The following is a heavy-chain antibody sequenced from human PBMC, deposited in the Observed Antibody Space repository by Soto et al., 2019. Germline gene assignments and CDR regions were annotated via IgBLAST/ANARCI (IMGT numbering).Heavy chain of an antibody. J-gene: IGHJ6*02. CDR2: VSPPFRTS. V-gene: IGHV1-69*01. Sequence: QVQLVQSGAEVKKPGSSVKVCCKTSGVSFNNNGIGWVRQAPGHGLEWMGGVSPPFRTSNYARKFQGRISITADASKGTVNMELSSLTSEDTAQYYCARVLYYGSGSYSPYGMDVWGQGTTVTVSS. D-gene: IGHD3-10*01. CDR1: GVSFNNNG. CDR3: ARVLYYGSGSYSPYGMDV.